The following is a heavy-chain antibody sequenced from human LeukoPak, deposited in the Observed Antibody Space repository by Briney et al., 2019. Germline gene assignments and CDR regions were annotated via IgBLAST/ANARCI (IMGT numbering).Heavy chain of an antibody. CDR1: GGSISSYY. D-gene: IGHD4-17*01. J-gene: IGHJ4*02. CDR3: ARGASRGVTTLDY. Sequence: PSETLSLTCTVSGGSISSYYWSWIRQPPGKGLEWIGYISYNGNTNYNPSLKSRVTISVDTSKNQFSLKLSSVTAADTAVYYCARGASRGVTTLDYWGQGTLVTVSS. CDR2: ISYNGNT. V-gene: IGHV4-59*01.